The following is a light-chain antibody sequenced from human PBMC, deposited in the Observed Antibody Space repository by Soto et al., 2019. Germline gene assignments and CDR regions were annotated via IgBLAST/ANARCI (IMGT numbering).Light chain of an antibody. V-gene: IGLV2-23*02. CDR1: GSDVGSYNL. CDR3: CSYAGSPYV. Sequence: QSALTKPASVSGSPGQSITISCTGTGSDVGSYNLVSWYQQHPGKAPKLMIYEVTKRPSGVSHRFSGSKSGNTASLTISGLQAEDEADYYCCSYAGSPYVFGTGTKVTVL. CDR2: EVT. J-gene: IGLJ1*01.